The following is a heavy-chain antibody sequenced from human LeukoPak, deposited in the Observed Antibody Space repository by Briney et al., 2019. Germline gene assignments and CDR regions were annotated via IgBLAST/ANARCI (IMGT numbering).Heavy chain of an antibody. CDR1: GYTFTSYD. J-gene: IGHJ5*02. V-gene: IGHV1-8*01. D-gene: IGHD2-2*01. CDR3: ARTNCSSTSCFTNWFDP. CDR2: MNPNSGNT. Sequence: ASVKVSCKASGYTFTSYDINWVRQATGQGLEWMGWMNPNSGNTGYAQKFQGRVTMTRNTSISTVYMELSSLRSEDTAVYYCARTNCSSTSCFTNWFDPWGQGTLVTVSS.